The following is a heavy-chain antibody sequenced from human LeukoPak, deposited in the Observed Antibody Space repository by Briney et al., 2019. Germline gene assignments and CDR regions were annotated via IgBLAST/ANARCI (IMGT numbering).Heavy chain of an antibody. CDR1: GFTFSSYG. Sequence: PGGSLRLSCAASGFTFSSYGMHWVRQAPGKGLEWVAFIRYDGSNKYYADSVKGRFTISRDNSKNTLYLQMNSLRAEDTAVYYCAKDANFYGSGSYYFEYWGQGTLVTVSS. J-gene: IGHJ4*02. CDR2: IRYDGSNK. CDR3: AKDANFYGSGSYYFEY. D-gene: IGHD3-10*01. V-gene: IGHV3-30*02.